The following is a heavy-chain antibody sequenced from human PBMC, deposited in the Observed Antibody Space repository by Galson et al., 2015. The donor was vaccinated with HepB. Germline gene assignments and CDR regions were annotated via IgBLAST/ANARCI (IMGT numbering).Heavy chain of an antibody. CDR1: GGSISTNNW. CDR3: AMLTRRAYFDY. V-gene: IGHV4-4*02. J-gene: IGHJ4*02. Sequence: ETLSLTCAVSGGSISTNNWWTWVRQPPGKGLQWVGEIYHSGSTNYNPSLKSRVTISVDKSKNQFSLRLSSVTAADTAVYYCAMLTRRAYFDYWGQGTLVTVSS. CDR2: IYHSGST.